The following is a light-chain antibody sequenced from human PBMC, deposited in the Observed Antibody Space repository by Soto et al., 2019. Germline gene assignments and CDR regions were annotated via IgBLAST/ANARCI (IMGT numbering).Light chain of an antibody. Sequence: EIGLTHARFTLSVSPVEIATLFFRASQGISTLLAWYQQKPGQAPRLLIYAASTRAAGIPARFSGSGSGTDFTLTISSLQSEDFAIYYCQQYYDWPITFGQGTRLEIK. J-gene: IGKJ5*01. CDR3: QQYYDWPIT. CDR2: AAS. V-gene: IGKV3-15*01. CDR1: QGISTL.